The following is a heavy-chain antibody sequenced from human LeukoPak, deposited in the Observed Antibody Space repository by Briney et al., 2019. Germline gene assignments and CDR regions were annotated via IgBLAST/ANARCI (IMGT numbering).Heavy chain of an antibody. D-gene: IGHD6-13*01. V-gene: IGHV1-2*02. CDR1: GYTFTGYY. Sequence: ASVKVSCKASGYTFTGYYMHWVRQAPGQGLEWMGWINPNGGGTNYAQKFQGRVTMTRDTSISTAYMELSRLRSDDTAVYYCARETTIAAAGWDYFDYWGQGTLVTVSS. CDR3: ARETTIAAAGWDYFDY. J-gene: IGHJ4*02. CDR2: INPNGGGT.